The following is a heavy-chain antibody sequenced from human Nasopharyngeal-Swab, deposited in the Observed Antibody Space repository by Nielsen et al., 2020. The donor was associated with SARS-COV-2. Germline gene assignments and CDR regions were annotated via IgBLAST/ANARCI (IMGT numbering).Heavy chain of an antibody. CDR1: GGSISSSSYY. D-gene: IGHD3-22*01. Sequence: SETLSLTCTVSGGSISSSSYYWGWIRQPPGKGLEWIGSIYYSGSTYYNPSLKSRVTISVDTSKIQFSLKLSSVTAADTAVYYCARINYYDSSGYYSWGQGTLVTVSS. V-gene: IGHV4-39*01. CDR3: ARINYYDSSGYYS. CDR2: IYYSGST. J-gene: IGHJ4*02.